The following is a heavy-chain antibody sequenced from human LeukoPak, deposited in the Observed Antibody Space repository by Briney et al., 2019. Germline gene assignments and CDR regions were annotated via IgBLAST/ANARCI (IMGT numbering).Heavy chain of an antibody. V-gene: IGHV3-23*01. Sequence: GSLRLSCAASGFTFSSYAMSWVRQAPGKGLEWVSAISGSGGSTYYADSVKGRFTISRDNSKDTLYLQMNSLRAEDTAVYYCAKVEMATRTFDYWGQGTLVTVSS. CDR2: ISGSGGST. D-gene: IGHD5-12*01. CDR3: AKVEMATRTFDY. CDR1: GFTFSSYA. J-gene: IGHJ4*02.